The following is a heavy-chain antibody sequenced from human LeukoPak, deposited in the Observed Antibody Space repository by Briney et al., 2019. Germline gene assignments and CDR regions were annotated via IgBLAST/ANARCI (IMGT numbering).Heavy chain of an antibody. J-gene: IGHJ3*02. Sequence: SETLSLTCTVSGGSISSYYWSWIRQPAGKGLEWIGRIYTSGSTNYNPSLKSRVTMSVDTSKNQFSLKLSSVTAADTAVYYCARDLINYYGSGSYYNLDAFDIWGQGTMVTVSS. D-gene: IGHD3-10*01. V-gene: IGHV4-4*07. CDR2: IYTSGST. CDR1: GGSISSYY. CDR3: ARDLINYYGSGSYYNLDAFDI.